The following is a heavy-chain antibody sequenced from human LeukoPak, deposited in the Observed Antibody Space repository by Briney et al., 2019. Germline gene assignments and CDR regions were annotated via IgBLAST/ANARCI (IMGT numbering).Heavy chain of an antibody. Sequence: ASVKVSCKASGGTFSSYAISWVRQAPGQGLEWMERIIPIFGTANYAQKFQGRVTITTDESTSTAYMELSSLRSEDTAVYYCARDRNCGGDCFGYWGQGTLVTVSS. D-gene: IGHD2-21*01. CDR1: GGTFSSYA. V-gene: IGHV1-69*05. J-gene: IGHJ4*02. CDR3: ARDRNCGGDCFGY. CDR2: IIPIFGTA.